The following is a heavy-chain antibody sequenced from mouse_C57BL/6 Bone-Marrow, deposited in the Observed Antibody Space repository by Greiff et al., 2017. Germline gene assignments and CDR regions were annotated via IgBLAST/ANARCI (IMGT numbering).Heavy chain of an antibody. Sequence: QVQLQQPGAELVRPGSSVKLSCKASGYTFTSYWMDWVKQRPGQGLEWIGNIYPSDSETHYNQKFKDKATLTVDKSSSTAYMQLSSLTSEDSAVYYCARRITTVVGDYWGQGTTLTVSS. D-gene: IGHD1-1*01. CDR3: ARRITTVVGDY. CDR1: GYTFTSYW. V-gene: IGHV1-61*01. J-gene: IGHJ2*01. CDR2: IYPSDSET.